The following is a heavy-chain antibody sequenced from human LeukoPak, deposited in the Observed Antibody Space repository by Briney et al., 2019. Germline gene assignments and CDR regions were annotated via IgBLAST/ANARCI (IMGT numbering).Heavy chain of an antibody. CDR2: ISYDGSNK. CDR3: ARVVVVTAIQDYGMDV. CDR1: GFTFSSYA. D-gene: IGHD2-21*02. V-gene: IGHV3-30-3*01. J-gene: IGHJ6*02. Sequence: GRSLRLSCAASGFTFSSYAMNWVRQAPGKGLEWVAFISYDGSNKYYADSVKGRFTISRDNSKNTLYLQMNSLRAEDTAVYYCARVVVVTAIQDYGMDVWGQGTTVTVSS.